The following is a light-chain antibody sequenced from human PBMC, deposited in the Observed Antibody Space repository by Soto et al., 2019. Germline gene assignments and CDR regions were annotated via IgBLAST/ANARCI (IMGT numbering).Light chain of an antibody. J-gene: IGLJ3*02. CDR2: EVS. CDR3: CSYAGSSTWV. Sequence: QSALTQPASVSGSPGQSITLSCTGTSSDVGSYNLVSWHQQHPGKAPKLMIYEVSKRPSGVSNRFSGSKSGNTASLTISGLQAEDEADYYCCSYAGSSTWVFGGGTKVTVL. CDR1: SSDVGSYNL. V-gene: IGLV2-23*02.